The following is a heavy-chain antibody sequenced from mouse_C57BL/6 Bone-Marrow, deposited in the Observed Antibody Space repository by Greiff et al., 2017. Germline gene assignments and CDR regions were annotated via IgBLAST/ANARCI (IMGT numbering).Heavy chain of an antibody. CDR2: IYPGSGST. Sequence: QVQLQQPGAELVKPGASVKMSCKASGYTFTSYWITWVKQRPGQGLEWIGDIYPGSGSTNYNEKFKSKATLTVDTSSSTAYMQLSSLTSEDSAVYYCARAGTTVVNFDYWGQGTTLTVSA. V-gene: IGHV1-55*01. CDR3: ARAGTTVVNFDY. CDR1: GYTFTSYW. J-gene: IGHJ2*01. D-gene: IGHD1-1*01.